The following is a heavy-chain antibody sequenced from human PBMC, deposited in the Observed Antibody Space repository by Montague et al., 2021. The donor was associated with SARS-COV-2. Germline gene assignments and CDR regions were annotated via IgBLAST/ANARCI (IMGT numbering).Heavy chain of an antibody. D-gene: IGHD6-19*01. Sequence: SLRLSCAASGFTFNNYSMHWVRQAPGKGLVWVALISYDGSNKYYADSVKGRFAISRDNSKNTLYLQMNSLRAEDTAVYYCVRASLITARIAVAGTAVYWGQGTLVTVSS. CDR1: GFTFNNYS. CDR3: VRASLITARIAVAGTAVY. J-gene: IGHJ4*02. V-gene: IGHV3-30*09. CDR2: ISYDGSNK.